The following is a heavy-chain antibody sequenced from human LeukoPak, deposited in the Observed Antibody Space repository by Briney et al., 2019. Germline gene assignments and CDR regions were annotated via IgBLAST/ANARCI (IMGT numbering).Heavy chain of an antibody. CDR3: ARVVGFGDYPFDY. CDR2: IYPNRGGT. J-gene: IGHJ4*02. Sequence: ASVTVSCKASGYTFNAHYMHWVRQAPGQGLEWMGWIYPNRGGTNYAQKFQGRVTMTRDTSISTAYMELRRLKSDDTAMYYCARVVGFGDYPFDYWGQGTLVTVSS. CDR1: GYTFNAHY. V-gene: IGHV1-2*02. D-gene: IGHD4-17*01.